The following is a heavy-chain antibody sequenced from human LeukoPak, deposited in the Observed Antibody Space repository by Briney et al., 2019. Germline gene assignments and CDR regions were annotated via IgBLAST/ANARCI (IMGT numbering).Heavy chain of an antibody. J-gene: IGHJ4*02. Sequence: GGSLRLSCAASGFTFSHYAMHWVRQAPGKGLEWVAVISFDGTNKFYADSVKGRFTISRDNSKNTLYLQMNNLRADDTAVYYCARDVLVDTSMVTPYWGQGTPVTVSS. D-gene: IGHD5-18*01. V-gene: IGHV3-30*03. CDR2: ISFDGTNK. CDR3: ARDVLVDTSMVTPY. CDR1: GFTFSHYA.